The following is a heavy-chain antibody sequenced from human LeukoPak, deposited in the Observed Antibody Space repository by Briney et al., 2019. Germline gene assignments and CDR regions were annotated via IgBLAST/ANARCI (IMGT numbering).Heavy chain of an antibody. CDR2: INHSGST. CDR3: AREPGYCSGGRCYGGWFDP. J-gene: IGHJ5*02. D-gene: IGHD2-15*01. CDR1: GGSFSGYY. Sequence: SETLSLTCGVYGGSFSGYYWSWIRQPPGKGLEWIGEINHSGSTNYNPSLKSRVTISLDTSNNQLSLKLSSVTAADTAVYYCAREPGYCSGGRCYGGWFDPWGKGTLVTVSS. V-gene: IGHV4-34*01.